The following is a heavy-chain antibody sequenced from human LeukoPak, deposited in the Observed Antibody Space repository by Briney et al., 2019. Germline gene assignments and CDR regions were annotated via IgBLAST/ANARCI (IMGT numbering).Heavy chain of an antibody. Sequence: SETLSLTCAVYGGSFSGCYWSWIRQPPGKGLEWIGEINHSGSTNYNPSLKSRVTISVDTSKNQFSLKLSSVTAADTAVYYCASEYCGGDCYRAFDYWGQGTLVTVSS. CDR2: INHSGST. V-gene: IGHV4-34*01. J-gene: IGHJ4*02. CDR1: GGSFSGCY. CDR3: ASEYCGGDCYRAFDY. D-gene: IGHD2-21*02.